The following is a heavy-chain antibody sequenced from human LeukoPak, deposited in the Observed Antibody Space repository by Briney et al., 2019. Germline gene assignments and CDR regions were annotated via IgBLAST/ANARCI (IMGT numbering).Heavy chain of an antibody. CDR1: GGSISSYY. CDR2: IYYRGST. CDR3: ARGVDYGGNSYHFDY. V-gene: IGHV4-59*01. Sequence: PSETLSLTCTVSGGSISSYYWSWIRQPPGKGLEWIGYIYYRGSTNYNPSLKSRVTISVDTSKKQFSLKLNSVTAADTAVYYCARGVDYGGNSYHFDYWGQGTLVTVSS. D-gene: IGHD4-23*01. J-gene: IGHJ4*02.